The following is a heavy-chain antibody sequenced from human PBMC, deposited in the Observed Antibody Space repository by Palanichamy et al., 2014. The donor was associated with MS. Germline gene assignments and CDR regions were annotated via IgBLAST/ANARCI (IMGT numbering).Heavy chain of an antibody. V-gene: IGHV4-31*03. Sequence: QVQLQESGPGLVKPSQTLSLTCTVSGGSISSGGYYWSWIRQHPGKGLEWIGYIYYSGSTYYNPSLKSRVTISVDTSKNQFSLKLSSVTAADTAVYYCARAFNGALWGSYRYRGHDFDYWGQGTLVTVSS. CDR3: ARAFNGALWGSYRYRGHDFDY. J-gene: IGHJ4*02. D-gene: IGHD3-16*02. CDR2: IYYSGST. CDR1: GGSISSGGYY.